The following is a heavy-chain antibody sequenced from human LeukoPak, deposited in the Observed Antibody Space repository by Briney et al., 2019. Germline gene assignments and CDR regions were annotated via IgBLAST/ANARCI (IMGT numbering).Heavy chain of an antibody. V-gene: IGHV1-2*02. CDR2: INPNSGGT. D-gene: IGHD6-19*01. J-gene: IGHJ4*02. Sequence: ASVKVSCKASGYTFTGYYMHWVRQAPGQGLEWMGWINPNSGGTNYAQKFQGRVTMTRDTSISTAYMELSRLRSDDTAVYYCARGDASSGWLFDYWGQGTLVTVSS. CDR3: ARGDASSGWLFDY. CDR1: GYTFTGYY.